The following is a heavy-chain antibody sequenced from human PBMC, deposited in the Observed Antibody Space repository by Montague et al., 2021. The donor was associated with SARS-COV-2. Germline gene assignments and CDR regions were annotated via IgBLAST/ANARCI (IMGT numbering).Heavy chain of an antibody. J-gene: IGHJ5*02. V-gene: IGHV4-59*11. CDR2: ISDRGNT. Sequence: SETLPLTCTVSGDSISNHYWSWIRQPPGKGLEWIGYISDRGNTKYNTSLKSPVPISADTSKNQFSLRLSSVTAADTAVYYCAREDGWNWFDPWGHGTLVIVSS. D-gene: IGHD3-10*01. CDR1: GDSISNHY. CDR3: AREDGWNWFDP.